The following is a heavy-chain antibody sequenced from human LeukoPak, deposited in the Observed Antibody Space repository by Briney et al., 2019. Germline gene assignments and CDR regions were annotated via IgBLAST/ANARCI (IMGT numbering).Heavy chain of an antibody. D-gene: IGHD3-3*01. Sequence: PSETLSLTCTVSGGSISSNSYYWGWVRQPPGKGLEWIGSIYYSGNTHYNPSLKSRVTISVDTSKNQFSLKLSSVTAADTAVYYCARLWSGYRPPDYWGQGTLVTVSS. J-gene: IGHJ4*02. CDR2: IYYSGNT. CDR1: GGSISSNSYY. CDR3: ARLWSGYRPPDY. V-gene: IGHV4-39*01.